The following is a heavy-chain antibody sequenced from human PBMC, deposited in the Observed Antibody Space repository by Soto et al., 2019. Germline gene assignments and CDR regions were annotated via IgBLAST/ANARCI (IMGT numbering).Heavy chain of an antibody. Sequence: SETLSLTCAVYGGSFSGYYWSWIRQPPGKGLEWIGEINHSGSTNYNPSLKSRVTISVDTSKNQFSLKLSSVTAADTAVYYCARGPRWSGYNPTYYYYGMDVWGQGTTVTVSS. J-gene: IGHJ6*02. D-gene: IGHD5-12*01. CDR1: GGSFSGYY. CDR3: ARGPRWSGYNPTYYYYGMDV. V-gene: IGHV4-34*01. CDR2: INHSGST.